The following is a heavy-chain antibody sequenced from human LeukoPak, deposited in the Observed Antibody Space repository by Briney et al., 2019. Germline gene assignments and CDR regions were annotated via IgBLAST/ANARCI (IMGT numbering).Heavy chain of an antibody. V-gene: IGHV1-24*01. J-gene: IGHJ4*02. D-gene: IGHD1-26*01. CDR3: ATDYSGSYYSLYY. Sequence: ASVKVSCKASGYTLTDLSMHWVRQAPGKGLEWMGGFDPEDGETIYAQKFQGRVTMTEDTSTDTAYMELSSLRSEDTAVYYCATDYSGSYYSLYYWGQGTLVTVSS. CDR1: GYTLTDLS. CDR2: FDPEDGET.